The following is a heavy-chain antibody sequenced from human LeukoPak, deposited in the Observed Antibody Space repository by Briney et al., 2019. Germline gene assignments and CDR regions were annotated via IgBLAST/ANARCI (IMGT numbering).Heavy chain of an antibody. V-gene: IGHV3-30*04. J-gene: IGHJ4*02. D-gene: IGHD3-9*01. CDR3: ASLLYDNLDC. CDR1: GFTFSSYA. CDR2: ISYDGSNK. Sequence: QTGGSLRLSCAASGFTFSSYAMHWVRQAPGKGLEWVAVISYDGSNKYYADSVKGRFTISRDNSKNTLYLQMNSLRAEDTAVYYCASLLYDNLDCWGQGTLVTVSS.